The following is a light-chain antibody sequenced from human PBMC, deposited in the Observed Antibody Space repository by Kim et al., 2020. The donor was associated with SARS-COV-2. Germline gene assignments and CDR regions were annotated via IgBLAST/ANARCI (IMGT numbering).Light chain of an antibody. CDR3: GTWDTSLSAWV. V-gene: IGLV1-51*01. Sequence: QSLLTQPPSVSAAPGQKVTISCSGSSSNIGNNFVSWYQKFPGTAPKLLIYDNNERPSGIPDRFSGSKSGTSATLGITGLQTGDESDYYCGTWDTSLSAWVFGGGTQLTVL. CDR2: DNN. CDR1: SSNIGNNF. J-gene: IGLJ3*02.